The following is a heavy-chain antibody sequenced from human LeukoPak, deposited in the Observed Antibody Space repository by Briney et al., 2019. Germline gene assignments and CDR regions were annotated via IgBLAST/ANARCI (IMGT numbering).Heavy chain of an antibody. Sequence: PGGSLRLSCTASGFTFGDYAMSWVRQAPGKGLEWVGFIRSKAYGGTTEYAASVKGRFMISRDDSKSIAYLQVNSLKTEDTAVYYCTRDPRGSYGPDAFDIWGQGTMVTVSS. CDR3: TRDPRGSYGPDAFDI. V-gene: IGHV3-49*04. CDR1: GFTFGDYA. CDR2: IRSKAYGGTT. D-gene: IGHD1-26*01. J-gene: IGHJ3*02.